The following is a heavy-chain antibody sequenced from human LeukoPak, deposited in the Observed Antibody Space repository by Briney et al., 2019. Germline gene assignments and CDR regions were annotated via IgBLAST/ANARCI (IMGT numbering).Heavy chain of an antibody. D-gene: IGHD2-15*01. CDR1: GYTFTGYY. CDR3: ARDYCSGGSCYPGRWFDP. Sequence: ASVKVSCKASGYTFTGYYMHWVRQAPGQGLEWMGWINPNSGGTNYAQKFQGRATMTRDTSISTAYMELSRLRSDDTAVYYCARDYCSGGSCYPGRWFDPWGQGTLVTVSS. V-gene: IGHV1-2*02. J-gene: IGHJ5*02. CDR2: INPNSGGT.